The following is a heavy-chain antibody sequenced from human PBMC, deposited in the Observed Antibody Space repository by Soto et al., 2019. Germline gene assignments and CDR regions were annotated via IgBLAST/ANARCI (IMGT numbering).Heavy chain of an antibody. J-gene: IGHJ4*02. Sequence: EFHLLESGGGLVHPGESLRLSCGASGFTFSSCVMTWVRQAPGKGLEWVSCITDSGTGTYYADSVKGRFTISRDNSKNTMYLQMNNLRVEDTGVYYCAKGLINGRWYAEDWGQGTLVTVSS. CDR1: GFTFSSCV. D-gene: IGHD6-13*01. CDR2: ITDSGTGT. CDR3: AKGLINGRWYAED. V-gene: IGHV3-23*01.